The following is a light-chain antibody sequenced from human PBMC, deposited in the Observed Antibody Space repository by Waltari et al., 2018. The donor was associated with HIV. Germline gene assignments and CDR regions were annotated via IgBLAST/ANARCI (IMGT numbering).Light chain of an antibody. CDR1: ELGAKY. CDR3: QAWDSPTVV. Sequence: SYELTQAPSVSVSPGQTATLTCSGDELGAKYVSWYQQKPGQSPVLVIYQDRKRPSGIPERFSGSSSGNTATLTISWTQAMDEADYYCQAWDSPTVVFGGGTKLTVL. CDR2: QDR. V-gene: IGLV3-1*01. J-gene: IGLJ2*01.